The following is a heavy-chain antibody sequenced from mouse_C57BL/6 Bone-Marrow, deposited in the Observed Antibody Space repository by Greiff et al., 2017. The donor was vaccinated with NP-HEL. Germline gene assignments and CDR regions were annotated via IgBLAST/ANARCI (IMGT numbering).Heavy chain of an antibody. CDR2: IDPSDSYT. V-gene: IGHV1-50*01. Sequence: QVQLQQPGAELVKPGASVKLSCKASGYTFTSYWMQWVKQRPGQGLEWIGEIDPSDSYTNYNQKFKGKATLTVDTSSSTAYMQLSSLTSEDSAVYYCARGGFPALDYWGQGTTLTVSS. CDR1: GYTFTSYW. J-gene: IGHJ2*01. CDR3: ARGGFPALDY.